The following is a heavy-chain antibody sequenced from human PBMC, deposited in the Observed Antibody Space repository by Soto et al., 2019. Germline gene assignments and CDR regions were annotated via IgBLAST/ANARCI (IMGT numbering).Heavy chain of an antibody. J-gene: IGHJ3*02. CDR3: ARTYDGSGPNSGGYAFDI. V-gene: IGHV1-3*01. Sequence: ASVKVSCKAPGYTFTSYAMHWVRQAPGQRHEWMGWINAGNGNTKYSQKFQGRVTITRDTSASTAYMELSSLRSEDTAVYYCARTYDGSGPNSGGYAFDIWGQGTMVTVSS. CDR2: INAGNGNT. CDR1: GYTFTSYA. D-gene: IGHD3-22*01.